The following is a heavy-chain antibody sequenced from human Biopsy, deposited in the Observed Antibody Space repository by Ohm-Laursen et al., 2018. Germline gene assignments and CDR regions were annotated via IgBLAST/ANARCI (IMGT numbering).Heavy chain of an antibody. J-gene: IGHJ4*02. CDR2: INCKTGAT. CDR1: GGTFSNYG. CDR3: ARDPLNGHKHFDY. Sequence: ASVKVSCKAPGGTFSNYGVNWVRQAPGQGLEWLGYINCKTGATNYAQKFQGTVTMTRDTSISTAYLALGSLRSADTAIYYCARDPLNGHKHFDYWGQGSLVTVSS. D-gene: IGHD2-8*01. V-gene: IGHV1-2*02.